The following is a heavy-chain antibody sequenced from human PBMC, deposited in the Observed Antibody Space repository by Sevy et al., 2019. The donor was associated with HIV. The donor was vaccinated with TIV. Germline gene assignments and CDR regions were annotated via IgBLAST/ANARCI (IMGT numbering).Heavy chain of an antibody. D-gene: IGHD2-15*01. V-gene: IGHV1-8*01. CDR1: GYTFTSYD. CDR3: ARDMGWQLLPLGMDV. Sequence: ASVKVSCKASGYTFTSYDINWVRQATGQGLEWMGWMNPNSGNTGYAQKFQGRVTMTRNTSISTAYMELSSLRSEDTAVYYCARDMGWQLLPLGMDVWGQGTTVTVSS. J-gene: IGHJ6*02. CDR2: MNPNSGNT.